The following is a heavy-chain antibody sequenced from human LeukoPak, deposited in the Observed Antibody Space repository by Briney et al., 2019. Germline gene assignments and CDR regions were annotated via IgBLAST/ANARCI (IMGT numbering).Heavy chain of an antibody. Sequence: PGGSLTLSCAASGFTFSSYAMGWVRQAPGKGLEWVSAISGSGGSTYYADSVKGRFTIARDKSKNSLYLQINSPRAEDPAVYYCAKVRTYWKDADFDYWGQGTLVTVSS. CDR2: ISGSGGST. J-gene: IGHJ4*02. CDR3: AKVRTYWKDADFDY. D-gene: IGHD1-1*01. CDR1: GFTFSSYA. V-gene: IGHV3-23*01.